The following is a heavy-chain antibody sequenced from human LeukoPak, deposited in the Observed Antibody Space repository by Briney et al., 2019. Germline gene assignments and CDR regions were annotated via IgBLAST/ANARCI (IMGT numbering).Heavy chain of an antibody. V-gene: IGHV3-48*04. J-gene: IGHJ4*02. Sequence: GGSLRLSCAASGFTFSSYSMNWVRQAPGKGLEWISYISRSGSPIYYADSVRGRFTISRDNAKNSLYLQMNSLRAEDTALYHCARENDSIAPPDYWGQGTLVTVSS. CDR3: ARENDSIAPPDY. D-gene: IGHD3-22*01. CDR2: ISRSGSPI. CDR1: GFTFSSYS.